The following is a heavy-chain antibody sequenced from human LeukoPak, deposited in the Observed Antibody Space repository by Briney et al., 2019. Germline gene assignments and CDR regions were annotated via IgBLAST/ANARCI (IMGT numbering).Heavy chain of an antibody. D-gene: IGHD3-9*01. CDR1: GGTFSSYA. V-gene: IGHV1-69*13. CDR2: IIPIFGTA. CDR3: ARGGGAEYDILTGYYKIGFDY. Sequence: ASVKVSCKASGGTFSSYAISWVRQAPGQGLEWMGGIIPIFGTANYAQKFQGRVTITADESTSTAYMELSSLRSEDTAVYYCARGGGAEYDILTGYYKIGFDYWGQGTLVTVSS. J-gene: IGHJ4*02.